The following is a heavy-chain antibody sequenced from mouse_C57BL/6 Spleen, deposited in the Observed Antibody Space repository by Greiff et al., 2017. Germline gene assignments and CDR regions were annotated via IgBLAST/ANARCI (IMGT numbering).Heavy chain of an antibody. J-gene: IGHJ2*01. CDR3: ARAIITTVVAKGDFDC. CDR2: INPNNGGT. CDR1: GYTFTDYN. V-gene: IGHV1-18*01. Sequence: VQLQQSGPELVKPGASVKIPCKASGYTFTDYNMDWVKQSHGKSLEWIGDINPNNGGTIYNQKFKGKATLTVDKSSSTAYMELRSLTSEDTAVYYCARAIITTVVAKGDFDCRGKGTTLTVS. D-gene: IGHD1-1*01.